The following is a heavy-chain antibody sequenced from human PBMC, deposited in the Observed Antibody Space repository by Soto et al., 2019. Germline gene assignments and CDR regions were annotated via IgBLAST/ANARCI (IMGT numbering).Heavy chain of an antibody. CDR1: SGSIINLNW. CDR2: IYHSGST. D-gene: IGHD3-3*01. J-gene: IGHJ6*03. Sequence: SSQTLPLTSAVSSGSIINLNWWRRVRQPPVKGLESIGEIYHSGSTNYNPSLKSRVTISVDKSKNQFSLKLSSVTAADTAVYYCARYYDFWSGYAYYYYYMGVCGKRTTVTV. CDR3: ARYYDFWSGYAYYYYYMGV. V-gene: IGHV4-4*02.